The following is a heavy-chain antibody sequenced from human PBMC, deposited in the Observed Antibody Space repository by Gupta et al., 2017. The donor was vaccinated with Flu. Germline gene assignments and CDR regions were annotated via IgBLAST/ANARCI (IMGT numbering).Heavy chain of an antibody. CDR1: GGSFSGYY. Sequence: QVQLQQWGAGLLKPSETLSLTCAVYGGSFSGYYWSWIRQPPGKGLEWIGEINHSGSTNYNPSLKSRVTISVDTSKNQFSLKLSSVTAADTAVYYCARGLRPLTAKNWFDPWGQGTLVTVSS. CDR2: INHSGST. CDR3: ARGLRPLTAKNWFDP. J-gene: IGHJ5*02. V-gene: IGHV4-34*01. D-gene: IGHD6-6*01.